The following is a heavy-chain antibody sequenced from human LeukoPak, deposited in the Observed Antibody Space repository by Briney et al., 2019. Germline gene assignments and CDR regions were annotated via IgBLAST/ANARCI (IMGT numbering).Heavy chain of an antibody. CDR2: ISSSGSTI. D-gene: IGHD3-10*01. CDR3: ATTSGGSPWYFDY. CDR1: GFTFSSYE. V-gene: IGHV3-48*03. J-gene: IGHJ4*02. Sequence: GGSLRLSCAASGFTFSSYEMNWVRQAPGKGLEWVSYISSSGSTIYYADSVKGRFTISRDNAKNSLYLQMDSLRAEDTAVYYCATTSGGSPWYFDYWGQGTLVTVSS.